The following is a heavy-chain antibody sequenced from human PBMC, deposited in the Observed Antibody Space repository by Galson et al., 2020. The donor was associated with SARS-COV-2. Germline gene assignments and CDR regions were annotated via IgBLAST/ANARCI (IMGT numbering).Heavy chain of an antibody. J-gene: IGHJ6*02. CDR1: GGSISSSSYY. Sequence: SETLSLTCTVSGGSISSSSYYWGWIRQPPGKGLEWIGSIYYSGSTYYNPSLKSRVTISVDTSKNQFSLKLSSVTAADTAVYYCARRGRDYDILTGYYYDGMDVWGQGTTVTVSS. D-gene: IGHD3-9*01. V-gene: IGHV4-39*01. CDR2: IYYSGST. CDR3: ARRGRDYDILTGYYYDGMDV.